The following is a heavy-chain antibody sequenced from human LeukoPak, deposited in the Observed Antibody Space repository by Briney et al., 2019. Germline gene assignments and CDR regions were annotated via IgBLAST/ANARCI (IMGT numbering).Heavy chain of an antibody. CDR3: ARLREIPVFGVVTKSTSYFDY. Sequence: PGGSLRLTSSASGFTFSSYSMNWDRQAPGKGLEWFSSINSSSSYIYYADSVKGRFTISRDNARKSLYLQMNSLRAEDTAVYYCARLREIPVFGVVTKSTSYFDYWGQGTLVTVSS. CDR1: GFTFSSYS. CDR2: INSSSSYI. V-gene: IGHV3-21*01. D-gene: IGHD3-3*01. J-gene: IGHJ4*02.